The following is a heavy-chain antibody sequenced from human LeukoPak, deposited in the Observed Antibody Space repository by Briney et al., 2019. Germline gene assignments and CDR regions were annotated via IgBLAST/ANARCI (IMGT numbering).Heavy chain of an antibody. Sequence: GGSLRLSCAASGFTFDDYAMHWVRQAPGKGLEWVSGISWNSDSIAYADSVKGRFTISRDNAKNTLYLQMNSLRAEDTAVYYCAKWRVYDSSGYWYWGQGTLVTVSS. D-gene: IGHD3-22*01. V-gene: IGHV3-9*01. CDR3: AKWRVYDSSGYWY. CDR2: ISWNSDSI. J-gene: IGHJ4*02. CDR1: GFTFDDYA.